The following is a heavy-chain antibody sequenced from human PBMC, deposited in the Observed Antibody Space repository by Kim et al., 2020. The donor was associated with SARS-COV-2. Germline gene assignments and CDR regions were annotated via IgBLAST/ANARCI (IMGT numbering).Heavy chain of an antibody. J-gene: IGHJ6*02. V-gene: IGHV1-69*13. D-gene: IGHD2-15*01. CDR2: IIPIFGTT. CDR3: ARDVGYCSGGNCYDYYYGVDV. Sequence: SVKVSCKASGGTFSSYAISWVRQAPGQGLEWMGGIIPIFGTTNYAQKFQGRVTITADESTSTAYMELSSLRSEDTAVYYCARDVGYCSGGNCYDYYYGVDVWGHGPTVTVPS. CDR1: GGTFSSYA.